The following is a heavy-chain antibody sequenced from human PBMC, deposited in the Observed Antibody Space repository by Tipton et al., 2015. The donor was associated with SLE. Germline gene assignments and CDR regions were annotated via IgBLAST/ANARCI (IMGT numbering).Heavy chain of an antibody. CDR2: IHTSGST. V-gene: IGHV4-4*09. J-gene: IGHJ4*02. D-gene: IGHD3-9*01. CDR3: AREGLLVTYSGVCFDY. Sequence: TLSLTCTVSGGSISSHYWSWIRQPPGKGLEWIGYIHTSGSTNYNPSLKSRVTISVDTSKNQFSLKLSSVTAADTAVYYCAREGLLVTYSGVCFDYWGQGTLVTVSS. CDR1: GGSISSHY.